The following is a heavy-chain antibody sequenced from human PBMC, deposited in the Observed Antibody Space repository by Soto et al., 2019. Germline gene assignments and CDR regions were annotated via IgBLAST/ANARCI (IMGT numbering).Heavy chain of an antibody. Sequence: PSETLSLTCTVSGGSISSYYWSWIRQPPGKGLEWIGYIYYSGSTNYNPSLKSRVTISVDTSKNQFSLKLSSVTAADTAVYYCARGAYCGGDCYGLFDYWGQGTLVTVSS. CDR3: ARGAYCGGDCYGLFDY. J-gene: IGHJ4*02. D-gene: IGHD2-21*02. V-gene: IGHV4-59*01. CDR1: GGSISSYY. CDR2: IYYSGST.